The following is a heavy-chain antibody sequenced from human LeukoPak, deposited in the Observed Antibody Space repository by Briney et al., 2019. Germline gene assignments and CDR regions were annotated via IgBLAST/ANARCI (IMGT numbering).Heavy chain of an antibody. CDR2: ISGSGGST. D-gene: IGHD6-19*01. Sequence: GGSLRLSCAASGFTFSSYAMSWVRQAPGKGLEWVSAISGSGGSTYYADSVKGGFTISRDNSKNTLYLQMNSLRAEDTAVYYCAKDPQPEGSGWSVDYWGQGTLVTVSS. CDR1: GFTFSSYA. J-gene: IGHJ4*02. CDR3: AKDPQPEGSGWSVDY. V-gene: IGHV3-23*01.